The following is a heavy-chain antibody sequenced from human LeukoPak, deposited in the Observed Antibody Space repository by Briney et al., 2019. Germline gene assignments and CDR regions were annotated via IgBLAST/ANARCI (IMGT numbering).Heavy chain of an antibody. Sequence: SETLSLTCNVSGGSISSSSHYWGWIRQPPGKGLEWIGSINYSGSTYYNPSLKSRVTISVDTSNNQFSLKLSSVTAADTAVYYCASLSGSYYGGYWGQGTLVTVSS. CDR3: ASLSGSYYGGY. J-gene: IGHJ4*02. CDR1: GGSISSSSHY. V-gene: IGHV4-39*07. D-gene: IGHD1-26*01. CDR2: INYSGST.